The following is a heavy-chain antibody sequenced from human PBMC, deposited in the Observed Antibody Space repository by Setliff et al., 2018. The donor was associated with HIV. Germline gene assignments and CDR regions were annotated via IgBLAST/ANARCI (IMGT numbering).Heavy chain of an antibody. V-gene: IGHV4-34*01. CDR2: INHRGST. CDR3: ARGVILVRAVVAQSVYCYMDV. D-gene: IGHD3-10*01. Sequence: SETLSLTCGVSGGSLGTYSWIWMRQSPGKGLEWIGQINHRGSTNYNASLQSRLAISMDVSKNQFSLRLNSVTAADTSKYFCARGVILVRAVVAQSVYCYMDVWGTGTTVTVSS. J-gene: IGHJ6*03. CDR1: GGSLGTYS.